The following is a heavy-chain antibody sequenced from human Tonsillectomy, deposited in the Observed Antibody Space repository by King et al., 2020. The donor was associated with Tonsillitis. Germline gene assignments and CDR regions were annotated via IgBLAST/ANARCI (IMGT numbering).Heavy chain of an antibody. D-gene: IGHD2-15*01. Sequence: QLVQSGAEVKKPGASVKVSCKPFGYSFTGYYIHWVRQAPGQGLEWMGWINPNSGCTEYAQKFQGRVTMTRDTSISTAYMELSRLRFDDTAVYYCASLYCSDGKCYAGWFDPWGQGTLVTVSS. CDR2: INPNSGCT. CDR3: ASLYCSDGKCYAGWFDP. CDR1: GYSFTGYY. V-gene: IGHV1-2*02. J-gene: IGHJ5*02.